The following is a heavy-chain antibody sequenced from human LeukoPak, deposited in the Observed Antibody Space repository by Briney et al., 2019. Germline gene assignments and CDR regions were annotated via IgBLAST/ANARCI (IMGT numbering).Heavy chain of an antibody. J-gene: IGHJ3*02. CDR2: ISSTSNYI. D-gene: IGHD1-26*01. Sequence: GGSLRLSCAASGFTFSTYAISWVRQAPGKGLEWVSCISSTSNYIFYADSVRGRFTISRDNAKNSLYLQMDSLRAEDTAVYYCARGGIITSYAFEIWGQGAMVTVSS. CDR1: GFTFSTYA. CDR3: ARGGIITSYAFEI. V-gene: IGHV3-21*01.